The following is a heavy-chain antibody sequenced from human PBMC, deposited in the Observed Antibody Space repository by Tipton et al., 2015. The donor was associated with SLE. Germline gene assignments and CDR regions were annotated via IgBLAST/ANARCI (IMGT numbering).Heavy chain of an antibody. CDR2: IKDDGAEK. CDR3: ARGLAASGP. CDR1: GFTFADYG. J-gene: IGHJ5*02. Sequence: SLRLSCATSGFTFADYGMSWVRQAPGKGLEWVANIKDDGAEKHYLDSVKGRFTIYRDNPKNSLHLQMSSLQPEDTAVYYCARGLAASGPWGQGTLVTVSS. V-gene: IGHV3-7*04. D-gene: IGHD6-6*01.